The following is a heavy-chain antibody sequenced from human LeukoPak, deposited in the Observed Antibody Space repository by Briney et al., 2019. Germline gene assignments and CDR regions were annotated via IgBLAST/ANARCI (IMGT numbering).Heavy chain of an antibody. J-gene: IGHJ4*02. CDR3: ARGKYTSFDN. V-gene: IGHV6-1*01. CDR2: TYYRSKWSF. Sequence: SQTLSLTCAISGDSIFTNNVAWNWIRQSPSRGLEWLGRTYYRSKWSFDYAVSVKSRITINADTSKNQFSLQLRFVTPEDTAVYYCARGKYTSFDNWGQVTLVTVSS. D-gene: IGHD6-6*01. CDR1: GDSIFTNNVA.